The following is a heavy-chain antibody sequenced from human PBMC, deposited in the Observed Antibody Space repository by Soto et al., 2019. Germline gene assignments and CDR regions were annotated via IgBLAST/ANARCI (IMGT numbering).Heavy chain of an antibody. CDR1: GGSFSGYY. D-gene: IGHD2-2*01. CDR2: INHSGST. V-gene: IGHV4-34*01. Sequence: TSETLSLTCAVYGGSFSGYYWSWIRQPPGKGLEWIGEINHSGSTNYNPSLKSRVTISVDTSKNQFSLKLSSVTAADTAVYYCARGRGYCSSTSCRKNYYYYYMDVWGKGTTVTVSS. CDR3: ARGRGYCSSTSCRKNYYYYYMDV. J-gene: IGHJ6*03.